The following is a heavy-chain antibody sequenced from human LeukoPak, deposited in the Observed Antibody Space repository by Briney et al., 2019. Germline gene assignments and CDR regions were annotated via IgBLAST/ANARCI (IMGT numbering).Heavy chain of an antibody. CDR2: IYYSGST. CDR3: ARNGYCSGSYCYGYYYYMDV. J-gene: IGHJ6*03. D-gene: IGHD2-15*01. Sequence: SETLSLTCTVSGGSISSSSYYWGWIRQPPGKGLEWIGSIYYSGSTYYNPSLKGRVTISVDTSKNQFSLKLSSVTAADTAVYYCARNGYCSGSYCYGYYYYMDVWGTGTTVSVSS. CDR1: GGSISSSSYY. V-gene: IGHV4-39*01.